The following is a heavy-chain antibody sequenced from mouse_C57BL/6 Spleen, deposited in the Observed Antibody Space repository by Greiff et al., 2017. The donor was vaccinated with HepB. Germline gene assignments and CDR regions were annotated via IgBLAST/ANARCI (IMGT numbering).Heavy chain of an antibody. V-gene: IGHV1-22*01. CDR2: INPNNGGT. CDR1: GYTFTDYN. CDR3: ARDYDYFFDY. Sequence: EVQLQESGPELVKPGASVKMSCKASGYTFTDYNMHWVKQSHGKSLEWIGYINPNNGGTSYNQKFKGKATLTVNKSSSTAYMELRSLTSEDSAVYYCARDYDYFFDYWGQGTTLTVSS. D-gene: IGHD1-1*01. J-gene: IGHJ2*01.